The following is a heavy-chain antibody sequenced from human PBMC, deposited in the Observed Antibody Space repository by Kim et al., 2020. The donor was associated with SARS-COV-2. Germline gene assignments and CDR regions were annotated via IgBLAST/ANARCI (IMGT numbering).Heavy chain of an antibody. Sequence: SGPTLVNPTQTLTLTCTFSGFSLSTSGVAVGWIRQPPGKALEWLALSYWDDDKRFSPSLKSRLTITKDTSKNQVVLTMTDMDPVDTATYYCAHRRNWNDGGGFDPWGQGTLVTVSS. J-gene: IGHJ5*02. CDR1: GFSLSTSGVA. CDR3: AHRRNWNDGGGFDP. CDR2: SYWDDDK. D-gene: IGHD1-20*01. V-gene: IGHV2-5*02.